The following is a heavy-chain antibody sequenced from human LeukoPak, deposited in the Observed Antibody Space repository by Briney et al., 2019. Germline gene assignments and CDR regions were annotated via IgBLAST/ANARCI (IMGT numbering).Heavy chain of an antibody. CDR3: ATALSGSYLYFDY. J-gene: IGHJ4*02. CDR1: GFTFSSYG. V-gene: IGHV3-30*02. D-gene: IGHD1-26*01. Sequence: GGSLRLSCAASGFTFSSYGMHWVRQAPGKGLEWVAFIRYDGSNKYYADSVKGRFTISRDNSKNTLYLQMNSLRSEDTAVYYCATALSGSYLYFDYWGQGTLVTVSS. CDR2: IRYDGSNK.